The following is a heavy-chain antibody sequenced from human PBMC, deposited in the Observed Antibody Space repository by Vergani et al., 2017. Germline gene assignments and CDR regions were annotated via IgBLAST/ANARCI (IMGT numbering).Heavy chain of an antibody. CDR3: AKEGAHTVTTPNWFDP. CDR2: ISNDGGNK. D-gene: IGHD4-17*01. CDR1: GFSFNSYW. Sequence: VHLAESGGGFFQPGGSLRLSCSASGFSFNSYWMHWVRQVPGKGLEWVAVISNDGGNKYYADSVKGRFTISRDNSKNTLYLQMNSLRAEDTAVYYCAKEGAHTVTTPNWFDPWGQGTLVTVSS. V-gene: IGHV3-30*18. J-gene: IGHJ5*02.